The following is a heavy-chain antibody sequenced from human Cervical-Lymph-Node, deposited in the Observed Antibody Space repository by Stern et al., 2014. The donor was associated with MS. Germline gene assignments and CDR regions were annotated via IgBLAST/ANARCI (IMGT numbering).Heavy chain of an antibody. D-gene: IGHD2-21*01. Sequence: VQLVESGAEVKTPGSSVKVSCQTSGGTFNTFAIGWVRQAPGQGLEWMGGITPLFDATNYAQKFQGRLTITADESTRTVYMELSSLRFDDTAMYYCARGDSEAPIYYFDYWGQGTLVTVSS. CDR1: GGTFNTFA. V-gene: IGHV1-69*01. CDR3: ARGDSEAPIYYFDY. J-gene: IGHJ4*02. CDR2: ITPLFDAT.